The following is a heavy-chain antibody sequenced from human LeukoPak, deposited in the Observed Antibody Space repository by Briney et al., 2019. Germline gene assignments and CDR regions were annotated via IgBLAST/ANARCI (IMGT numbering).Heavy chain of an antibody. D-gene: IGHD4-17*01. CDR3: TTHGDLRPYYFDY. CDR1: GFTFSNAW. V-gene: IGHV3-15*01. Sequence: GGSLRLSCAASGFTFSNAWMNWVRQAPGKGLEWVGRIKSKTDGGTTDYAAPVKGRFTISRDDSKNTLYLQMNSLKTGDTAVYYCTTHGDLRPYYFDYWGQGTLVTVSS. J-gene: IGHJ4*02. CDR2: IKSKTDGGTT.